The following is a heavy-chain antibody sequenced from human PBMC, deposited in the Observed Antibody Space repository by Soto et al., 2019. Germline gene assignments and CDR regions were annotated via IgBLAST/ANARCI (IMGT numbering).Heavy chain of an antibody. CDR1: GFTFSDYA. Sequence: QVQLVESGGDVVQPGGSLRLSCAASGFTFSDYAIHWFRQAPGRGLQWVAVISNDGNNRNYAASVKGRFTISRDNSKNTLFLQMSRLRPEDTALYYCAKGVSGTSPYFDYWGQGTLLIVSS. J-gene: IGHJ4*02. V-gene: IGHV3-30*15. D-gene: IGHD1-26*01. CDR3: AKGVSGTSPYFDY. CDR2: ISNDGNNR.